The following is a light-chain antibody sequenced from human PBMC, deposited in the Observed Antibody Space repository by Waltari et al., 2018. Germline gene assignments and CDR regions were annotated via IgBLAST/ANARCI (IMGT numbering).Light chain of an antibody. CDR1: HSDLFQSNTKNY. CDR3: QQFYHSPVT. J-gene: IGKJ1*01. Sequence: DTVMPQSPDSLAVSLREGATINCKSSHSDLFQSNTKNYLALYQQKPGQPPKLLIYWASTRESGVPDRFSGSGSGTDFVLTLSSLQAEDVAVYYCQQFYHSPVTFGQGTKVEIK. CDR2: WAS. V-gene: IGKV4-1*01.